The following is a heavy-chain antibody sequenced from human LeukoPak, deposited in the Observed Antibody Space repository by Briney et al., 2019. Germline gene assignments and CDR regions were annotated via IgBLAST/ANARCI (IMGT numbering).Heavy chain of an antibody. J-gene: IGHJ3*02. V-gene: IGHV3-30*18. CDR3: AKNELLWFGEFDAFDI. CDR2: ISYDGSNK. CDR1: GFTFSTYG. Sequence: GRSLRLSCAASGFTFSTYGMHWVRQAPGKGLDWVAVISYDGSNKYYVDSVKGRFTISRDNSKNMLYLQTNSLRAEDTAVYYCAKNELLWFGEFDAFDIWGQGTMVTVSS. D-gene: IGHD3-10*01.